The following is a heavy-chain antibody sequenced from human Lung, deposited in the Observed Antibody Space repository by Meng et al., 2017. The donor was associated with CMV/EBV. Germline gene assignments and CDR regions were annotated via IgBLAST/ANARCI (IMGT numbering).Heavy chain of an antibody. J-gene: IGHJ6*02. CDR1: GFTFDDYA. CDR3: AKDLRPRYNWNYDYYYGMDV. Sequence: GGSLRLSCAASGFTFDDYAMHWVRQAPGKGLEWVSGISWNSGSIGYADSVKGRFTISRDNAKNSLYLQMNSLRAEDTALYYCAKDLRPRYNWNYDYYYGMDVWGQGTTVTVSS. D-gene: IGHD1-20*01. CDR2: ISWNSGSI. V-gene: IGHV3-9*01.